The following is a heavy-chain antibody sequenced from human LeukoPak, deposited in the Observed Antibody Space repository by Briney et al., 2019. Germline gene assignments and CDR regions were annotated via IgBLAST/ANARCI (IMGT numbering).Heavy chain of an antibody. CDR1: GFTFSSYG. D-gene: IGHD1-26*01. J-gene: IGHJ4*02. CDR2: ISYDGSNK. V-gene: IGHV3-30*03. Sequence: GGSLRLSCAASGFTFSSYGMHWVRQAPGKGLEWVAVISYDGSNKYYADSVKGRFTISRDNAKNSLYLQMNSLRAEDTAVYYCASSSGSYPPGYFDYWGQGALVTVSS. CDR3: ASSSGSYPPGYFDY.